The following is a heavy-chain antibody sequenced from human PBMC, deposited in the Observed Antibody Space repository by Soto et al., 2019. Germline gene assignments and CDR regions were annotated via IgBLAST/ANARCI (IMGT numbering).Heavy chain of an antibody. CDR2: ISPHKDDT. J-gene: IGHJ4*02. CDR3: ARDLDGSGSYYTNY. D-gene: IGHD3-10*01. Sequence: ASVKVSCKTSGYTFSSIGISWVRQAPGQGLEWMGWISPHKDDTYYAQRLQGRVTMTTDTSTSTAYMELRSLRSDDTAVYFCARDLDGSGSYYTNYWGQGTLVTVS. CDR1: GYTFSSIG. V-gene: IGHV1-18*01.